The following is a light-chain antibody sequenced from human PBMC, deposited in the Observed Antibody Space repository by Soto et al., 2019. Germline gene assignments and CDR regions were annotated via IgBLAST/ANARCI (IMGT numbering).Light chain of an antibody. V-gene: IGKV1-5*01. J-gene: IGKJ1*01. CDR1: QGLSLW. CDR3: QQYNTYPWT. CDR2: DVS. Sequence: DIQMTQSPSTLSASVGDRITITGRASQGLSLWLAWFQQKPGKAPNLLIYDVSTLESGVPSRFSGSGSGTEFTLTISSLQPDDFATYYCQQYNTYPWTFGQGPKVRLK.